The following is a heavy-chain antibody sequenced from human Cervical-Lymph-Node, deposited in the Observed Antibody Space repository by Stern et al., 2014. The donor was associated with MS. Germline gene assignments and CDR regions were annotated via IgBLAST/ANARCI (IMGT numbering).Heavy chain of an antibody. CDR2: IIPIFCTA. CDR1: GGTFSSYA. J-gene: IGHJ6*02. D-gene: IGHD1-26*01. Sequence: VQLVESGAEVKKPGSSVKVSCKASGGTFSSYAIRWVRQAPGQGLEWMGGIIPIFCTANYAQKFQGKVRITADESTSTAYMDLSSLRSEDTAVYYCARGELKEGLVRGIDVWGQGTTVTVSS. CDR3: ARGELKEGLVRGIDV. V-gene: IGHV1-69*01.